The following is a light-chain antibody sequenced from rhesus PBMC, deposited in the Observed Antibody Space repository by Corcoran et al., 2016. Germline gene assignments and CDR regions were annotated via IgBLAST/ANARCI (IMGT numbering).Light chain of an antibody. CDR3: QQHNSHPT. J-gene: IGKJ1*01. CDR2: AAS. Sequence: DIQMTQSPSSLSASVGDRVTITCRASQTISSYLAWSQQKPGKVPKLLIYAASTLQSGVPSRFSGSGSGTGCTLTRSSPQPEDFATYYCQQHNSHPTFGQGTKVEIK. CDR1: QTISSY. V-gene: IGKV1-44*01.